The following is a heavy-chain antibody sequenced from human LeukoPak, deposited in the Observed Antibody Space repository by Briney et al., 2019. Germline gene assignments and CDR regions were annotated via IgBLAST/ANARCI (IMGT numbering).Heavy chain of an antibody. CDR2: IYPGDSNT. V-gene: IGHV5-51*01. D-gene: IGHD2-15*01. Sequence: GESLKISCKGSGYTFNTHWIAWVRRLPGKGLEWMGIIYPGDSNTRYSPSFQGQVTISVDKSITTAYLQWTTLKASDTAMYYCARTYCSGGGCLGSFDYWGHGTLVTVSS. J-gene: IGHJ4*01. CDR1: GYTFNTHW. CDR3: ARTYCSGGGCLGSFDY.